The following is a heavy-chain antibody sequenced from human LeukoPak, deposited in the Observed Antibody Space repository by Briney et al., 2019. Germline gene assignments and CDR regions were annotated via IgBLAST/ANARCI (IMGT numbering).Heavy chain of an antibody. V-gene: IGHV3-23*01. CDR3: AKSAGVATIYFDS. CDR1: GFALRNYA. CDR2: IRSDGDR. J-gene: IGHJ4*02. Sequence: GGSLRLSCTASGFALRNYAMAWVRQAPGKGLEGVAAIRSDGDRVHEDSVKGRFTISRDNSKNTLYPQMDNPRAEETAVYFCAKSAGVATIYFDSWGQGALVTVSS. D-gene: IGHD5-12*01.